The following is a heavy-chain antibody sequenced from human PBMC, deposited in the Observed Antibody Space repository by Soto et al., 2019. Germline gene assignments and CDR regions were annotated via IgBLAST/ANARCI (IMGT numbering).Heavy chain of an antibody. D-gene: IGHD5-12*01. CDR2: IDPSDSYT. J-gene: IGHJ6*02. Sequence: GESLNISCKGSGYSFTSYLISWVRQMPGKGLERMGRIDPSDSYTNYSPSFQGHVTISADKSISTAYLQWSSLKASDTAMYYCARRRVANYYYYYGMDVWGQGTTVTVSS. V-gene: IGHV5-10-1*01. CDR1: GYSFTSYL. CDR3: ARRRVANYYYYYGMDV.